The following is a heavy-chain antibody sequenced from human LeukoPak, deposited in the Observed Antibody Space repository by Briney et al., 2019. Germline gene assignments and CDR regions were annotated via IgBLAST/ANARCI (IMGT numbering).Heavy chain of an antibody. CDR1: GGSISSGGYY. J-gene: IGHJ5*02. V-gene: IGHV4-31*03. CDR3: ARDGGLAWGFDP. Sequence: SETLSLTCTVSGGSISSGGYYWSWIRQHPGKGLEWIGYICYSGSTYYNPSLKSRVTISVDTSKNQFSLKLSSVTAADTAVYYCARDGGLAWGFDPWGQGTLVTVSS. D-gene: IGHD1-26*01. CDR2: ICYSGST.